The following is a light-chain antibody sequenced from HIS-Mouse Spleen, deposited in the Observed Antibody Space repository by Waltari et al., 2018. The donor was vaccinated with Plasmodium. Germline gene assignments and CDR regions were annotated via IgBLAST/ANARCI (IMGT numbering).Light chain of an antibody. V-gene: IGKV3-20*01. Sequence: EIVLTQSPGTLSLSPGERATLSCRASQSVSSSYLAWYQQKPGQAPRLLIYGASSRANVIPDRFSCSGSGTDFTLTISRLEPEDFAVYYCQQYGSSPYTFGQGTKLEIK. CDR3: QQYGSSPYT. J-gene: IGKJ2*01. CDR1: QSVSSSY. CDR2: GAS.